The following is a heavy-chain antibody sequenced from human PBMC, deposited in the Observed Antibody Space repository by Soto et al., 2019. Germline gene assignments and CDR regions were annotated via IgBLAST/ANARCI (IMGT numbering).Heavy chain of an antibody. Sequence: ASVKVSCKASGYTFTSYYMHWVRQAPGQGLEWMGIINPSGGSTSYAQKFQGRVTMTRDTSTSTVYMELSSLRSEDTAVYYCARDLRYCSSTSCPGFYYWGQGTLVTVSA. CDR3: ARDLRYCSSTSCPGFYY. J-gene: IGHJ4*02. D-gene: IGHD2-2*01. CDR2: INPSGGST. V-gene: IGHV1-46*03. CDR1: GYTFTSYY.